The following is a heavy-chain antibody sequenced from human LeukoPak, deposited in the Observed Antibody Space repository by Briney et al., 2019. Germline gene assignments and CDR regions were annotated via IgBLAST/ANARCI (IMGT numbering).Heavy chain of an antibody. CDR3: ARGPPPIYCSGGSCYEGPFWYFDL. D-gene: IGHD2-15*01. V-gene: IGHV3-48*03. Sequence: GGSLRLSCAASGFTFSSYEMNWVRQAPGKGLEWVSYISSGSTIYYADSVKGRFTISRDNAKNSLYLQMNSLRAEDTAVYYCARGPPPIYCSGGSCYEGPFWYFDLWGRGTLVTVSS. CDR1: GFTFSSYE. CDR2: ISSGSTI. J-gene: IGHJ2*01.